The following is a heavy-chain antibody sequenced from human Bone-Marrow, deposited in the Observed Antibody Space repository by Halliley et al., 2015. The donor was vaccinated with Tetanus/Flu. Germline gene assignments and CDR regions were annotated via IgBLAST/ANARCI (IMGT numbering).Heavy chain of an antibody. CDR3: AKDRLGVIPDAFDI. V-gene: IGHV3-23*01. CDR2: ICVCAYIT. Sequence: VSFICVCAYITYFLYSVKCRFTISRDNSKNTLYLQMNTLRADDMAVYYCAKDRLGVIPDAFDIWGQGTMVTVSS. J-gene: IGHJ3*02. D-gene: IGHD3-16*01.